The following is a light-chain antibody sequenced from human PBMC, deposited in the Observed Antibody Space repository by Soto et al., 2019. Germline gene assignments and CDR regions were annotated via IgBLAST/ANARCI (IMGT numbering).Light chain of an antibody. J-gene: IGKJ1*01. Sequence: IPLTQSPSTLSASVGDRVSITCRASQGISRWLAWYQHKPGKAPNLLIYKASVLESGVPSRFSGSGSGTEFTLTITSLKPDDFATYYCRQYDSYSRTFGQGPKVEI. V-gene: IGKV1-5*03. CDR3: RQYDSYSRT. CDR1: QGISRW. CDR2: KAS.